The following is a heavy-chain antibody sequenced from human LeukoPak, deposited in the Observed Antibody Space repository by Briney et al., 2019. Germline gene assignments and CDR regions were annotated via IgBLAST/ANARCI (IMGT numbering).Heavy chain of an antibody. D-gene: IGHD6-19*01. CDR2: IYYSGST. V-gene: IGHV4-59*08. J-gene: IGHJ4*02. CDR1: GGSISSYY. CDR3: AKAWSSGWYLQPFDY. Sequence: SETLSLTCTVSGGSISSYYWSWIRQPPGKGLEWIGYIYYSGSTNYNPSLKSRVTISVDTSKNQFSLKLSSVTAADTAVYYCAKAWSSGWYLQPFDYWGQGTLVPVSS.